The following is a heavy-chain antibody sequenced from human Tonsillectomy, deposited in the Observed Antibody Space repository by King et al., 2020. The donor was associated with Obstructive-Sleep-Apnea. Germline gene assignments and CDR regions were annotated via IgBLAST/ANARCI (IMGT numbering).Heavy chain of an antibody. V-gene: IGHV3-9*01. Sequence: VQLVESGGGLVQPGRSLRLSCAASGFTFDDYAMHWVRQAPGKGLEWVSTISWSSGSIAYADSVKGRFTISRDNAKNSLYLQMNSLRAEDTALYYCAKDMGREGAGYCYYGMDVWGQGTTVTVSS. J-gene: IGHJ6*02. D-gene: IGHD3-16*01. CDR1: GFTFDDYA. CDR3: AKDMGREGAGYCYYGMDV. CDR2: ISWSSGSI.